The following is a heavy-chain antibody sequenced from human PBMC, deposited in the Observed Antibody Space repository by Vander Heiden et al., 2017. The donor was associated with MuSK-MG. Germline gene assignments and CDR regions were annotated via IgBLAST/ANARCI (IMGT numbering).Heavy chain of an antibody. Sequence: QVQLQESGPGLVQPSQTLSLTCTVSGGSISSGTYYWTWIRQPAGRGLEWIGRSYTSGNPNYNASLKSRVTMSVDTSKNQFSLKLSSVTAADTAVYYCARAWFGNGGYYFDYWGQGTLVNVAS. CDR2: SYTSGNP. V-gene: IGHV4-61*02. CDR3: ARAWFGNGGYYFDY. D-gene: IGHD3-10*01. J-gene: IGHJ4*02. CDR1: GGSISSGTYY.